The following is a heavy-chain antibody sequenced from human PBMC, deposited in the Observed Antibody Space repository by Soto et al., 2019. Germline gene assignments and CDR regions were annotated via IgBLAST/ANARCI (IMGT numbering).Heavy chain of an antibody. V-gene: IGHV4-61*01. D-gene: IGHD6-13*01. Sequence: SETLSLTCTVSGGSVSSGSYYWSWIRQPPGKGLEWIGYIYYSGSTNYNPSLKSRVTISVDTSKNQFSLKLTSVSAADTAVYYCARAAAGTMWRYFDDWGPGTLVTVSS. J-gene: IGHJ4*02. CDR3: ARAAAGTMWRYFDD. CDR2: IYYSGST. CDR1: GGSVSSGSYY.